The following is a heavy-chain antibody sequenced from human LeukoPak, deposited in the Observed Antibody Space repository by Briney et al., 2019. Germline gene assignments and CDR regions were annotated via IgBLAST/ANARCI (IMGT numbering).Heavy chain of an antibody. Sequence: GTSLRLSCAASGFSFSTYGMHWVRQAPGKGLEWVAVIGKDGRNRNNADAVRGRFTISRDNSKNTLYLQMDSLRAEDTAVYYCARDSITADNSLDYWGRGTLVTVSS. CDR2: IGKDGRNR. CDR3: ARDSITADNSLDY. CDR1: GFSFSTYG. D-gene: IGHD7-27*01. V-gene: IGHV3-33*08. J-gene: IGHJ4*02.